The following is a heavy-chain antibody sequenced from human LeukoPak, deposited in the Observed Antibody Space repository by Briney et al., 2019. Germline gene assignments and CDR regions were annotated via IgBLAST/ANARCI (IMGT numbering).Heavy chain of an antibody. CDR2: ISSSSSYI. CDR3: ARNLIPEQLVVNF. CDR1: GFTFSSYS. V-gene: IGHV3-21*04. D-gene: IGHD6-13*01. J-gene: IGHJ4*02. Sequence: GGSLRLSCAASGFTFSSYSMNWVRQAPGKGLEWVSSISSSSSYIYYADSVKGRFTISRDNAKNSLYLQMNSLRAEDTAVYYCARNLIPEQLVVNFWGQGTLVTVSS.